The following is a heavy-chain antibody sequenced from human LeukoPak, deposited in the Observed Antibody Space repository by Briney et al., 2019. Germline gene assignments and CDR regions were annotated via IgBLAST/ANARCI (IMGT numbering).Heavy chain of an antibody. D-gene: IGHD3-10*01. CDR1: GGSISSYY. V-gene: IGHV4-59*01. CDR2: IYYSGST. J-gene: IGHJ4*02. Sequence: SETLSLTCTVSGGSISSYYWSWIRQPPGKGLEWIGYIYYSGSTNYNPSLKGRVTISVDTSKNQFSLKLSSVTAADTAVYYCARDPGYYGSGTRGAFDYWGQGTLVTVSS. CDR3: ARDPGYYGSGTRGAFDY.